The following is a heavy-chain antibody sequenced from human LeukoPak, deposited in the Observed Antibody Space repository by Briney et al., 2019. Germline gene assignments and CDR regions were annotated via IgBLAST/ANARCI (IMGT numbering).Heavy chain of an antibody. CDR3: ARGLGDVAAVDY. J-gene: IGHJ4*02. D-gene: IGHD6-13*01. CDR1: RYSFTNSY. Sequence: ASVKVSCKASRYSFTNSYMHWVRQAPGQGLEWMGIINPSGDDTSYAQKFQDRVTMTRDTSTSTVYMELNSLRSEDTAVYYCARGLGDVAAVDYWGQGTLVTVSS. CDR2: INPSGDDT. V-gene: IGHV1-46*01.